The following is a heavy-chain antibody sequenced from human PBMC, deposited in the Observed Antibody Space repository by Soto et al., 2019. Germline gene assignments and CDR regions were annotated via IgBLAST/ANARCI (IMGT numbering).Heavy chain of an antibody. CDR2: ISAYNGNT. J-gene: IGHJ6*02. CDR1: GYTFTSYG. Sequence: QVQLVQSGAEVKKPGASVKVSCKASGYTFTSYGISWVRQAPGQGLEWMGWISAYNGNTNYAQKLQGRVTMTTDTSTRTANMELRSLRSDDTAVYYCARDRPLGAEAGTSYYYDDGMDVWGQGTTVTVSS. D-gene: IGHD6-13*01. V-gene: IGHV1-18*01. CDR3: ARDRPLGAEAGTSYYYDDGMDV.